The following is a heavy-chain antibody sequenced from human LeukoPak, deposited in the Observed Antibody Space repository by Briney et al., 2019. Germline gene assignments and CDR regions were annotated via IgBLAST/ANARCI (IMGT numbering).Heavy chain of an antibody. CDR2: ISSSSSYI. Sequence: PGGSLRLSCAASGLTFSGYSMNWVRQAPGKGLEWVSSISSSSSYIYYADSVKGRFTISRDNAKNSLYLQMNSLRAEDTAVYYCARVYYDSSGYLIWGQGTLVTVSS. CDR3: ARVYYDSSGYLI. J-gene: IGHJ4*02. CDR1: GLTFSGYS. D-gene: IGHD3-22*01. V-gene: IGHV3-21*01.